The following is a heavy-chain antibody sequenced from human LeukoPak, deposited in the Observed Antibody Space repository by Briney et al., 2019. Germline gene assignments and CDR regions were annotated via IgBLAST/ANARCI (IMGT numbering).Heavy chain of an antibody. V-gene: IGHV3-43*02. CDR3: TKEPYSSSHPTSVGANDY. CDR1: GFTFDDYA. J-gene: IGHJ4*02. Sequence: PGGSLRLSRAASGFTFDDYAMHWVRQAPGKGLEWVSLISGDGGSTYYADSVKGRFTISRDNSKNSLYLHMNSLRTEDTALYYCTKEPYSSSHPTSVGANDYWGQGTLVTVSS. CDR2: ISGDGGST. D-gene: IGHD6-13*01.